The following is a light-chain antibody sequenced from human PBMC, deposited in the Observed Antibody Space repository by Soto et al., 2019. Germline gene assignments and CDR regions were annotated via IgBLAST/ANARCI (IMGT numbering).Light chain of an antibody. CDR3: AAWDDSLHVI. J-gene: IGLJ2*01. Sequence: QSALTQPASVSGSLGQSITISCTGSSSDVGTYYFVSWYQQHPGKVPKLMIYEGTKRPSGVSDRFSGSKSGNTASMTISGLQAEDEANYYCAAWDDSLHVIFGGGTKLTVL. CDR2: EGT. CDR1: SSDVGTYYF. V-gene: IGLV2-23*01.